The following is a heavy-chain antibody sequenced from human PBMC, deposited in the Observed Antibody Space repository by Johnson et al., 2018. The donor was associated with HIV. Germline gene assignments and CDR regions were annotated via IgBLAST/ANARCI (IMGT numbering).Heavy chain of an antibody. J-gene: IGHJ3*02. CDR3: ASTSSGWFYAFDI. V-gene: IGHV3-30-3*01. Sequence: VQLVESGGGVVQPGRSLRLSCAASGFTFSSYAMHWVRQAPGKGLEWVAVISYDGSNKYYADSVKGRFTIPRDNSKNTLYLQMNSLRAEDTAVYYCASTSSGWFYAFDIWGQGTMVTVSS. CDR2: ISYDGSNK. CDR1: GFTFSSYA. D-gene: IGHD6-19*01.